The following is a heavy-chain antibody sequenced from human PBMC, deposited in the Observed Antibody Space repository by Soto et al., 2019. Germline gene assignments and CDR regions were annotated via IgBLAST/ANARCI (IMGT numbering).Heavy chain of an antibody. Sequence: GGSLRLSCAASGFTFSSYAMSWVRQAPGKGLEWVSAISGSGGSTYYADSVKGRFTISRDNSKNTLYLQMNSLRAEDTAVYYCAKSQYYYDSSGYFTPLHFDYWGQGTLVTVSS. D-gene: IGHD3-22*01. V-gene: IGHV3-23*01. CDR2: ISGSGGST. CDR1: GFTFSSYA. J-gene: IGHJ4*02. CDR3: AKSQYYYDSSGYFTPLHFDY.